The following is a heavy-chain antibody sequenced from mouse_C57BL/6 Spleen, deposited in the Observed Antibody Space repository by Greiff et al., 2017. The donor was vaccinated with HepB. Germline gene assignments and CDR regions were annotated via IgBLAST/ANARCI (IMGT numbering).Heavy chain of an antibody. Sequence: EVHLVESGGGLVQPGGSLSLSCAASGFTFTDYYMSWVRQPPGKALEWLGFIRNKANGYTTEYSASVKGRFTISRDNSQSILYLQMNALRAEDSATYYCARYSYSSCHYYGSSYGYVDVWGTGTTVTVSS. V-gene: IGHV7-3*01. CDR1: GFTFTDYY. CDR3: ARYSYSSCHYYGSSYGYVDV. J-gene: IGHJ1*03. CDR2: IRNKANGYTT. D-gene: IGHD1-1*01.